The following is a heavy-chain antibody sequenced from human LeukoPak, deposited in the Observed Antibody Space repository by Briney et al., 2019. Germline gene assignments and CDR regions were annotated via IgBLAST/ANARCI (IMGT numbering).Heavy chain of an antibody. J-gene: IGHJ4*02. D-gene: IGHD4-11*01. V-gene: IGHV4-31*03. CDR3: ARCASAQYYFDY. CDR2: IYYSGST. Sequence: SEALSLTCTVSGGSISSGGYYWSWLRQHPGKGLEWIGYIYYSGSTYYNPSLKSRVTISVDTSKNQFSLKLSSVTAADTAAYYCARCASAQYYFDYWGQGTLVTVSS. CDR1: GGSISSGGYY.